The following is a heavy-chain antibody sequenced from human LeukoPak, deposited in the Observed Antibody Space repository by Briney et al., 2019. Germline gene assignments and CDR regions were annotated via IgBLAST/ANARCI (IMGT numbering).Heavy chain of an antibody. V-gene: IGHV3-23*01. CDR3: AKDLCSSTSCYLFDY. Sequence: GGSLRLSCAASGFTFSSYAMSWVRQAPGKGLEWVSAISGSGGSTYYADSVKGRFTISRDNSKNTLYLQMNSLRAEDTAAYYCAKDLCSSTSCYLFDYWGQGTLVTVSS. J-gene: IGHJ4*02. CDR1: GFTFSSYA. CDR2: ISGSGGST. D-gene: IGHD2-2*01.